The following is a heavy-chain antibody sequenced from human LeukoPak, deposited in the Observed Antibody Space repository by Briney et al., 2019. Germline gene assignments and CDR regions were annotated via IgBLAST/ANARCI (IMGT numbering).Heavy chain of an antibody. Sequence: ASVKVSCKASGYTFASYDINWGRQATGQGLEWMGWMNPNSGNTGYAQKFQGRVTITRNTSISTAYMELSSLRSEDTAVYYCARGDYYYYYMDVWGKGTTVTVSS. CDR3: ARGDYYYYYMDV. V-gene: IGHV1-8*03. CDR2: MNPNSGNT. J-gene: IGHJ6*03. CDR1: GYTFASYD.